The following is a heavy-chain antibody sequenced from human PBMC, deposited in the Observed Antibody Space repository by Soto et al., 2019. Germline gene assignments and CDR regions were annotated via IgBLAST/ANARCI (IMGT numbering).Heavy chain of an antibody. CDR3: ATSPTVIAVASFDY. J-gene: IGHJ4*02. V-gene: IGHV1-24*01. CDR2: FDPEDGET. Sequence: ASVKVSCKVSGYTLTELSMHWVRQAPGKGLEWMGGFDPEDGETIYAQKFQGRVTMTEDTSTDTAYMGLSSLRSEDTAVYYCATSPTVIAVASFDYWGQGTLVTVSS. CDR1: GYTLTELS. D-gene: IGHD6-19*01.